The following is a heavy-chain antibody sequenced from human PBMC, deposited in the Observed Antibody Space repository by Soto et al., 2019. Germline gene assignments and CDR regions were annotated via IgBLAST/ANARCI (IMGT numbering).Heavy chain of an antibody. J-gene: IGHJ4*02. CDR1: GFTFSSYA. V-gene: IGHV3-23*01. Sequence: GGSLRLSFAASGFTFSSYAMSWVRQAPGKGLEWVSAISGSGGSTYYADSVKGRFTISRDNSKNTLYLQMNSLRAEDKAAYYCAKVSQTHGARNFDYWGQGTLVTVSS. D-gene: IGHD1-26*01. CDR3: AKVSQTHGARNFDY. CDR2: ISGSGGST.